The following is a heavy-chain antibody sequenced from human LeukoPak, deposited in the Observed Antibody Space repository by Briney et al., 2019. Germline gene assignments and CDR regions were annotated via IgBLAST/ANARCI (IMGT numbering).Heavy chain of an antibody. CDR2: ISYDGSNK. CDR3: ARATSRYSYGYYFDY. J-gene: IGHJ4*02. Sequence: PGGSLRLSCAASGFTFSSYAIHWVRQAPGKGLEWVAVISYDGSNKYYADSVKGRFTISRDNSKNTLYLQMNSLRAEDTAVYYCARATSRYSYGYYFDYWGQGTLVTVSS. CDR1: GFTFSSYA. V-gene: IGHV3-30-3*01. D-gene: IGHD5-18*01.